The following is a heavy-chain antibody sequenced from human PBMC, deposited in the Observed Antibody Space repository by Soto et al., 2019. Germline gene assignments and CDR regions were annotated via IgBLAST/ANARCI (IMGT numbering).Heavy chain of an antibody. J-gene: IGHJ5*02. CDR3: ARGRGRYSSGWSWFDP. CDR2: IFQSGST. V-gene: IGHV4-4*02. D-gene: IGHD6-19*01. CDR1: GGTIRSPDW. Sequence: SETLSLTCGVSGGTIRSPDWWTWVRQPPGKGLEWIGEIFQSGSTNYTPSLESRVTISVDKSKNQFSLTLTSVTAADTAVYFCARGRGRYSSGWSWFDPWGQGSLVTVSS.